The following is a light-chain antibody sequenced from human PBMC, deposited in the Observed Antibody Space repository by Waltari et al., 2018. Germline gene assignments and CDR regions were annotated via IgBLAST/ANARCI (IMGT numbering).Light chain of an antibody. CDR2: QAS. CDR3: QQYNSYSWT. Sequence: DIQLTQPPSTLSASVGGSVTITCRASQSIRSWLAWYQQKPGKAPTLLIYQASSLESGVPSRFSGSGSGTELTLTISSLQPDDFATYYCQQYNSYSWTFGQGTKVEIK. J-gene: IGKJ1*01. CDR1: QSIRSW. V-gene: IGKV1-5*03.